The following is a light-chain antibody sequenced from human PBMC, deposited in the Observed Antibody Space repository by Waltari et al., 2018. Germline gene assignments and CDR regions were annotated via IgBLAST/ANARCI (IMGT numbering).Light chain of an antibody. J-gene: IGLJ3*02. CDR1: ISHIAAYNY. CDR2: GVS. Sequence: QSALTQPASLSGSPRQSITISRTGTISHIAAYNYVPCYQPHSGKAPKLMIFGVSDRPSGVSNRFSGSKSGNTASLTISELQADDEADYYCSSFTSSATWVFGGGTKLTVL. V-gene: IGLV2-14*03. CDR3: SSFTSSATWV.